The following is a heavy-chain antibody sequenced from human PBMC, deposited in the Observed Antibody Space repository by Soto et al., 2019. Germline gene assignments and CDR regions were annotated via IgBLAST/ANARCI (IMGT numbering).Heavy chain of an antibody. V-gene: IGHV3-30*18. J-gene: IGHJ5*02. CDR3: AKIPQCSSLLRWFDP. CDR2: ISYDGFKK. D-gene: IGHD6-6*01. Sequence: HPGGSLRLSCAASAFDFSSYGMHWVRQAPGKGLEWVAVISYDGFKKYYADSVKGRFTISRDNSKNTLYLQMNSLRAEDTAVYYCAKIPQCSSLLRWFDPWGQGTLVTVSS. CDR1: AFDFSSYG.